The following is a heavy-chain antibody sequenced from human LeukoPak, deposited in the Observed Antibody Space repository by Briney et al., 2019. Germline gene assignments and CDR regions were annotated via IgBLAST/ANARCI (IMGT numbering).Heavy chain of an antibody. J-gene: IGHJ3*02. Sequence: SETLSLTCAVYGGSFSGYYWSWIRQPPGKGLEWIGYIYHSGSTYYNPSLKSRVTISVDRSKNQFSLKLSSVTAADTAVYYCARVGPSNRGAFDIWGQGTMVTVSS. CDR3: ARVGPSNRGAFDI. V-gene: IGHV4-34*01. CDR1: GGSFSGYY. CDR2: IYHSGST. D-gene: IGHD4-11*01.